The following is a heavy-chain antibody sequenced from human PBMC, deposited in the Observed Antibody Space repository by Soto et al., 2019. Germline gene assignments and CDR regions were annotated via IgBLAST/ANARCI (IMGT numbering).Heavy chain of an antibody. J-gene: IGHJ4*02. CDR1: GGTFSSYT. CDR2: IIPILGIA. Sequence: QVQLVQSGAEVKKPGSSVKVSCKASGGTFSSYTISWVRQAPGQGLEWMGRIIPILGIANYAQKFQGRVTITADKSTSTAYMELSSLRSEDTAVYYCASSITMVRGVITRFDYCGQGTLVTVSS. CDR3: ASSITMVRGVITRFDY. D-gene: IGHD3-10*01. V-gene: IGHV1-69*02.